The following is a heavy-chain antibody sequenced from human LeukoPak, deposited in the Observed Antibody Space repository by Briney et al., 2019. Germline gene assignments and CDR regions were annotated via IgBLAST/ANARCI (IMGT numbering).Heavy chain of an antibody. V-gene: IGHV3-30*18. Sequence: GGSLILSCAASGFTFSSYGMHWVRQAPGKGLEWVAAISYDGSNKYYADSVKGRFTISRDNSKNTLYLQMNSLRAEDTAVYYCAKDQYYYDSSGYSCDYWGQGTLVTVSS. CDR3: AKDQYYYDSSGYSCDY. CDR1: GFTFSSYG. CDR2: ISYDGSNK. J-gene: IGHJ4*02. D-gene: IGHD3-22*01.